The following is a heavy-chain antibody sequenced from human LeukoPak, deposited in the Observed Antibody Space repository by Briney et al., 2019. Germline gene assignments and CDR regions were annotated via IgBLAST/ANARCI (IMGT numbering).Heavy chain of an antibody. CDR1: GFTVSSNY. Sequence: GGSLRLSCAASGFTVSSNYMNWVRQAPGKGLEWVSVIYTGGTTYYADSVKGRFTISRDNSKNTLYLQMNSLRAEDTALYYCARDPGSINGMDVWGQGTTVTVSS. CDR2: IYTGGTT. CDR3: ARDPGSINGMDV. D-gene: IGHD2/OR15-2a*01. J-gene: IGHJ6*02. V-gene: IGHV3-66*01.